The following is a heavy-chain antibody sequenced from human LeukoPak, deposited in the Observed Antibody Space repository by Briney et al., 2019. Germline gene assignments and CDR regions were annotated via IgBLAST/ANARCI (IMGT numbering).Heavy chain of an antibody. CDR2: IYTSGST. V-gene: IGHV4-4*07. J-gene: IGHJ4*02. D-gene: IGHD6-13*01. CDR3: ARDRVYSSSWYPNGYFDY. CDR1: GGSISSYY. Sequence: SETLSLTCTVSGGSISSYYWSWIRQPAGKGLEWIGRIYTSGSTNYNPSLKSRVTMSVDTSKNQYSLKLSSVTAADTAVYYCARDRVYSSSWYPNGYFDYWGQGTLVTVSS.